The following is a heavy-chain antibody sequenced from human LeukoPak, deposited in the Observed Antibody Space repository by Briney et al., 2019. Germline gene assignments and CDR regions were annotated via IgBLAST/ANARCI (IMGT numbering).Heavy chain of an antibody. J-gene: IGHJ4*02. Sequence: GGSLRLSCAASGFTVSSNYMSWVRQAPGKGLEWVSVIYSGGSTYYADSVKGRFTISRDNSKNTLYLQMNSLRAEDTAVYYCARDRPPALYYDPSDYWGQGTLVTVSP. D-gene: IGHD3-3*01. CDR3: ARDRPPALYYDPSDY. CDR2: IYSGGST. CDR1: GFTVSSNY. V-gene: IGHV3-66*01.